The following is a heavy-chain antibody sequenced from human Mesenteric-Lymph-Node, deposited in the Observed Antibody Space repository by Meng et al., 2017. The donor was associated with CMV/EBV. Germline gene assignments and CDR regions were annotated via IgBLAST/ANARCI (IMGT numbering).Heavy chain of an antibody. V-gene: IGHV1-18*01. J-gene: IGHJ4*02. CDR1: GYAFANYG. CDR2: ISAYNGDT. D-gene: IGHD3-16*01. Sequence: SCKTSGYAFANYGVSWVRQAPGQGLEWMGWISAYNGDTNYAQKLQDRVTMTTDASTSTAYMELRSLKSDDTATYYCARDRWQLLGGDQWGQGTLVTVSS. CDR3: ARDRWQLLGGDQ.